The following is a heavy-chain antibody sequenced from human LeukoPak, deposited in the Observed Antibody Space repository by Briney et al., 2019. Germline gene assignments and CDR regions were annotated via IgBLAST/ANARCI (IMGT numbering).Heavy chain of an antibody. D-gene: IGHD3-22*01. Sequence: SETLCLTCTVSGGSISSISYYWGWIRQPPAKGLEWIGSIYYSGSTYYNPSLKSRVTISVDTSKNQLSLKLSSVTAADTAVYYCARVSIGYYGLNDAFDIWGQGTIVTVSS. CDR2: IYYSGST. CDR3: ARVSIGYYGLNDAFDI. J-gene: IGHJ3*02. CDR1: GGSISSISYY. V-gene: IGHV4-39*07.